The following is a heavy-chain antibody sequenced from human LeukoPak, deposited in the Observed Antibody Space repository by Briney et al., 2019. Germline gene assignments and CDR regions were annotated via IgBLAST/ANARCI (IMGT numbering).Heavy chain of an antibody. Sequence: ASVKVSCTASGYTFTSYGISWVRQAPGQGLEWMGWISAYNGNTNYAQKLQGRVTMTTDTSTSTAYMALRSLRSDDTAVYYCARDRSGWYVYGMDVWGQGTTVTVSS. D-gene: IGHD6-19*01. V-gene: IGHV1-18*01. CDR3: ARDRSGWYVYGMDV. J-gene: IGHJ6*02. CDR2: ISAYNGNT. CDR1: GYTFTSYG.